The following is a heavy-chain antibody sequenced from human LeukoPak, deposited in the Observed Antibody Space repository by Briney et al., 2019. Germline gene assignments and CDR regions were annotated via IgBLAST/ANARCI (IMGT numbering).Heavy chain of an antibody. CDR2: ITGGTYST. Sequence: GRSLRLSCAASGFTFSSYAMSWVRQAPGKGLEWVSSITGGTYSTDYADSVKGRFTISRDNSKNTLYLQMNSLRAEDTAVYYCAKTPHDSSGNYYFDYWGQGTLVTVSS. CDR1: GFTFSSYA. V-gene: IGHV3-23*01. J-gene: IGHJ4*02. CDR3: AKTPHDSSGNYYFDY. D-gene: IGHD3-22*01.